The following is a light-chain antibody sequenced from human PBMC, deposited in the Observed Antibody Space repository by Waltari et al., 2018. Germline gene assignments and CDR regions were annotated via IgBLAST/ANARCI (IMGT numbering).Light chain of an antibody. CDR2: GST. CDR3: QSYDTSLMSVV. V-gene: IGLV1-40*01. CDR1: GPNLRAGHD. J-gene: IGLJ3*02. Sequence: QSVLTQPPSVSGAPGQRVTIPCPGSGPNLRAGHDVHWYQQLPRAAPKLLIYGSTSRPLGVPDRFFGSTSGTSASLAITGLQAEDEADYYCQSYDTSLMSVVFGGGTKLTVL.